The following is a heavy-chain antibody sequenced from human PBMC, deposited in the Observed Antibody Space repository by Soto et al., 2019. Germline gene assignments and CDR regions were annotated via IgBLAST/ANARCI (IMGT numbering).Heavy chain of an antibody. D-gene: IGHD6-13*01. CDR3: ATTIAAAGIVSHFDY. CDR1: GGSISSSSYY. Sequence: SETLSLTCTVSGGSISSSSYYWGWIRQPPGKGLEWIGSIYYSGSTYYNPSLKSRVTISVDTSKNQFSLKLSSVTAADTAVYYCATTIAAAGIVSHFDYWGQGTLVTVSS. CDR2: IYYSGST. J-gene: IGHJ4*02. V-gene: IGHV4-39*01.